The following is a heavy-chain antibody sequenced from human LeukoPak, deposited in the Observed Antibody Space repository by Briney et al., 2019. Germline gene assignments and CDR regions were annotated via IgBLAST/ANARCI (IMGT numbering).Heavy chain of an antibody. V-gene: IGHV4-59*12. CDR2: IYDSGST. Sequence: SETLSLTCTVSGGSISSYYWSWIRQPPGKGLEWIGYIYDSGSTNYNPSLKSRVTISVDTSKNQFSLKMSSVTAADTAVYYCARESYYDSSGYSHDAFDIWGQGTMVTVSS. D-gene: IGHD3-22*01. CDR3: ARESYYDSSGYSHDAFDI. CDR1: GGSISSYY. J-gene: IGHJ3*02.